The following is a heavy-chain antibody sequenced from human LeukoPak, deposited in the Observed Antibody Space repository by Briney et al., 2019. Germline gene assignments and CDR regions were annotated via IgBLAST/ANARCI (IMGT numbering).Heavy chain of an antibody. CDR2: INPNSGGT. CDR1: GYTFTGYY. V-gene: IGHV1-2*06. Sequence: VASVKVSCKASGYTFTGYYMHWVRQAPGQGLEWMGRINPNSGGTNYAQKFQGRVTMTRDTSISTAYMELSRLRSDDTAVYYCARPSPDYDILTGHYINAFDIWGQGTMVTVSS. CDR3: ARPSPDYDILTGHYINAFDI. D-gene: IGHD3-9*01. J-gene: IGHJ3*02.